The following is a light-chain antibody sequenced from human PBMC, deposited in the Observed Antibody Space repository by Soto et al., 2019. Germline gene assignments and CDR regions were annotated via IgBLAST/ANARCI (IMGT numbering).Light chain of an antibody. CDR1: QDIGGR. V-gene: IGKV1-5*01. CDR3: QQYNSYSVT. Sequence: DIQMTQSPSSVSASVGDRITITCRASQDIGGRLAWYQQKPGKAPKLLIYDASSLESGVPSRFSGSGSGTEFTLTISSLQPDDFATYYCQQYNSYSVTFGGGTKVDIK. J-gene: IGKJ4*01. CDR2: DAS.